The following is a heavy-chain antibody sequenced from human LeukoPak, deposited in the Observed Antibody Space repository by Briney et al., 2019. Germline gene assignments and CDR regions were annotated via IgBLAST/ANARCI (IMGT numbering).Heavy chain of an antibody. Sequence: GASVKVSCKASGYTFTGYYMHWVRQAPGQGLEWMGWINPNSGGTNYAQKFQGRVTMTRDTSISTAYMELSRLRSDDTAVYYCACDNDYSNYRAWFDPWGQGTLVTVSS. CDR2: INPNSGGT. CDR1: GYTFTGYY. V-gene: IGHV1-2*02. J-gene: IGHJ5*02. D-gene: IGHD4-11*01. CDR3: ACDNDYSNYRAWFDP.